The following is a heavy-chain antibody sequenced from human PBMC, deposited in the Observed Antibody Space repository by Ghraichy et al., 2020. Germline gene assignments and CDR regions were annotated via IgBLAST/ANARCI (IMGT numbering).Heavy chain of an antibody. D-gene: IGHD3-22*01. J-gene: IGHJ4*02. Sequence: GGSLRLSCAASGFTLSDHHMDWVRQAPGKGLEWVGRTRDKANGYTTEYVASVKSRFTISRDDSRNSLFLQMDSLKTEDTAVYYCARTYSYASNIYYSDYWGQGTLVTVSS. CDR3: ARTYSYASNIYYSDY. V-gene: IGHV3-72*01. CDR2: TRDKANGYTT. CDR1: GFTLSDHH.